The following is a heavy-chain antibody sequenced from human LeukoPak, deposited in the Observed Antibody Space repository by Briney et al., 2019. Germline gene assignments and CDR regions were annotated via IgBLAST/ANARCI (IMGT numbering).Heavy chain of an antibody. CDR2: ISYDGSNK. V-gene: IGHV3-30*01. CDR3: ARDPRGHQLLFSSFDY. D-gene: IGHD2-2*01. Sequence: GRSLRFSCAASGFTFSSYAMHWVRQAPGKGLEWVAVISYDGSNKYYADSVKGRFTISRDNSKNTLYLQMNSLRAEDTAVYYCARDPRGHQLLFSSFDYWGQGTLVTVSS. CDR1: GFTFSSYA. J-gene: IGHJ4*02.